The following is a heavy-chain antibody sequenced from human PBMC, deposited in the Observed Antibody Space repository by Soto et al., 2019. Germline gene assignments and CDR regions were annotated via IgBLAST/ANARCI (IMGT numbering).Heavy chain of an antibody. D-gene: IGHD6-13*01. J-gene: IGHJ6*02. Sequence: QVQLVQSGAEVKKPGASVKVSCKASGYTFTSYGISWVRQAPGQGLEWMGWISAYNGNTNYAQKLQGRVTMTTDTSTRTAYMELRSLRSDDTAVYYCARGGVVFGIAESYYYYGMDVWGQGTTVTVSS. V-gene: IGHV1-18*01. CDR1: GYTFTSYG. CDR3: ARGGVVFGIAESYYYYGMDV. CDR2: ISAYNGNT.